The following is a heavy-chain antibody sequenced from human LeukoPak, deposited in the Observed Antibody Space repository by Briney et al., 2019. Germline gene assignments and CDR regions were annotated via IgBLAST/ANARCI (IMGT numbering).Heavy chain of an antibody. CDR3: ARDMHPTAPFDY. D-gene: IGHD1-26*01. J-gene: IGHJ4*02. CDR2: INPIGGIS. V-gene: IGHV1-46*01. Sequence: EIINPIGGISSYAQKFQGRVTMTRDTSTSTVYMELSSLRSEDTAVYYCARDMHPTAPFDYWGQGTLVTVSS.